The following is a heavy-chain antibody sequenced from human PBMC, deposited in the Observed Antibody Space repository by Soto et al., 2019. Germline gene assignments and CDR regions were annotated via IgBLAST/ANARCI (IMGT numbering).Heavy chain of an antibody. V-gene: IGHV3-23*01. CDR3: AKNRGSGNPFYYDMAV. CDR1: GFTFSGYA. J-gene: IGHJ6*02. D-gene: IGHD3-10*01. Sequence: EVQVLESGGGLVQPGGSLRLSCAASGFTFSGYAMSWVRQAPGKGLEWVSAIRSSGGLTFYADSVEGRFTISRDDSKSTLYLQMDSLRVDDTAVYYCAKNRGSGNPFYYDMAVWGQGTTVTVSS. CDR2: IRSSGGLT.